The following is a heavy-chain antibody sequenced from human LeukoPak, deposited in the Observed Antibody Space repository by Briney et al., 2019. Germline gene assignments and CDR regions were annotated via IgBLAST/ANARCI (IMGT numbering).Heavy chain of an antibody. CDR3: ARRAGAYSHPYDY. CDR1: GFTVSSNS. V-gene: IGHV3-53*01. J-gene: IGHJ4*02. CDR2: IYSDNT. Sequence: GGSLRLSCTVSGFTVSSNSMSWVRQAPGKGLEWVSFIYSDNTHYSYSVKVRVTISRDNSKNTLYLQMNSLRAEDTAVYYCARRAGAYSHPYDYWGQGTLVTVSS. D-gene: IGHD4/OR15-4a*01.